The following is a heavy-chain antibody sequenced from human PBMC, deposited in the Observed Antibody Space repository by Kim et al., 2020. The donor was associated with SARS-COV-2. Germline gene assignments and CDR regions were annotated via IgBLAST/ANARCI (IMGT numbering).Heavy chain of an antibody. V-gene: IGHV4-39*01. CDR2: IYYSGST. CDR1: GGSISSSSYY. D-gene: IGHD3-3*01. J-gene: IGHJ4*02. CDR3: ARWGYDFWSGNVRGRFDY. Sequence: SETLSLTCTVSGGSISSSSYYWGWIRQPPGKGLEWIGSIYYSGSTYYNPSLKSRVTISVDTSKNQFSLKLSSVTAADTAVYYCARWGYDFWSGNVRGRFDYWGQGTLVTVSS.